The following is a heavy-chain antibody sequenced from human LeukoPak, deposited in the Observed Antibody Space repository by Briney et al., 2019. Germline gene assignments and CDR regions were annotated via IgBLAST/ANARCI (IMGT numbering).Heavy chain of an antibody. CDR2: IKKDGSEK. J-gene: IGHJ4*02. V-gene: IGHV3-7*01. CDR1: GFTFSSHW. CDR3: ARDSSMLRGPLVIYYFDF. D-gene: IGHD3-10*01. Sequence: GGSLRLSCAASGFTFSSHWMSWVRQAPGKGLEWVANIKKDGSEKYYVDAVKGRFTISRDNAKTSLYLQMNSLRAEDTAVYYCARDSSMLRGPLVIYYFDFWGQGTLVTVSS.